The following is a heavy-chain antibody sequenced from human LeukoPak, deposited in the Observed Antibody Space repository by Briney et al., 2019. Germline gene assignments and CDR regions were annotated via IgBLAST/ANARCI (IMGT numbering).Heavy chain of an antibody. J-gene: IGHJ4*02. CDR2: INHSGST. D-gene: IGHD3-3*01. CDR3: ARDPFTPAFGNQYHYFDY. CDR1: GGSFSGYY. V-gene: IGHV4-34*01. Sequence: SETLSLTCAVYGGSFSGYYWSWIRQPPGKGLEWIGEINHSGSTNYNPSLKSRVTISVDTSKNQFSLKLSSVTAADTAVYYCARDPFTPAFGNQYHYFDYWGQGTPVTVPS.